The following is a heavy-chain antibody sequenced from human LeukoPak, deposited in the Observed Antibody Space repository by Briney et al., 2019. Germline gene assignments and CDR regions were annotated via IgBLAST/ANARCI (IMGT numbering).Heavy chain of an antibody. V-gene: IGHV3-23*01. CDR1: GFTFSSYA. D-gene: IGHD3-22*01. J-gene: IGHJ4*02. CDR3: AKAYSSLIVVSDY. Sequence: GGSLRLSCAASGFTFSSYAMSWVRQAPGKGLEWVSAISGSGGSTYYTDSVKGRFTISRDNSKNTLYLQMNSLRAEDTAVYYRAKAYSSLIVVSDYWGQGTLVTVSS. CDR2: ISGSGGST.